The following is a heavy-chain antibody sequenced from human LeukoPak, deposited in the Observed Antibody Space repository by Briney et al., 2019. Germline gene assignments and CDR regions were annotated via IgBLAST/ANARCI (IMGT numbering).Heavy chain of an antibody. CDR3: AKDLGDSSGYNPFHY. Sequence: GALRLSCAASGFTFNNYVMNWVRQAPGKGLEWVSVISSTGGSTYYAGSVKGRFTISRDNSKNTLYLQMNSLRAEDTAVYYCAKDLGDSSGYNPFHYWGQGTLVTVSS. CDR2: ISSTGGST. D-gene: IGHD3-22*01. V-gene: IGHV3-23*01. CDR1: GFTFNNYV. J-gene: IGHJ4*02.